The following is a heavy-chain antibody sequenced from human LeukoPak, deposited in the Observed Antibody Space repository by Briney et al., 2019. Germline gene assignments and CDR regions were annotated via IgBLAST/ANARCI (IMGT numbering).Heavy chain of an antibody. CDR1: GGYTSSGGYY. Sequence: PSQTLSLTCSVSGGYTSSGGYYWNWIRQHPGKGLEWIGYIYYSGSTSYNPSLRSRVAISVDTSENQFSLRLSSVTAADTAVYYCARDRTSKHLYDINGFYASGYFDLWGRGTLVTVSS. CDR3: ARDRTSKHLYDINGFYASGYFDL. J-gene: IGHJ2*01. CDR2: IYYSGST. V-gene: IGHV4-31*03. D-gene: IGHD3-22*01.